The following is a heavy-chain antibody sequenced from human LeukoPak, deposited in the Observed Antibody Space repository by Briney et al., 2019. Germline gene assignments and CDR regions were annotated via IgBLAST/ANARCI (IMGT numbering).Heavy chain of an antibody. CDR2: VSSNSTYI. V-gene: IGHV3-21*04. Sequence: GGSLRLSCAASGFTFRSYSMNWVRQAPGKGLEWVSCVSSNSTYIHYADSVKGRFTISRDNAKNSLYLQMNSLRAEDTALYHCARNRGDGYNYHFDYWGQGTLVTVSS. CDR3: ARNRGDGYNYHFDY. J-gene: IGHJ4*02. D-gene: IGHD5-24*01. CDR1: GFTFRSYS.